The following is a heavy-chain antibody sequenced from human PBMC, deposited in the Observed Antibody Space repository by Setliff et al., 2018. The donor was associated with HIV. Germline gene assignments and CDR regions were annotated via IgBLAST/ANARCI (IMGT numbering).Heavy chain of an antibody. CDR3: ARLSGGMVPNY. V-gene: IGHV4-39*01. CDR1: GGSITRTPYY. CDR2: IYHTGIT. D-gene: IGHD3-10*01. Sequence: SETLSLTCTVSGGSITRTPYYWGWIRQPPGKGLEWIGSIYHTGITYDNPSLKSRVTISVDTSKNQISLRLSSVTAADTAVCYCARLSGGMVPNYWGQGTLVTVSS. J-gene: IGHJ4*02.